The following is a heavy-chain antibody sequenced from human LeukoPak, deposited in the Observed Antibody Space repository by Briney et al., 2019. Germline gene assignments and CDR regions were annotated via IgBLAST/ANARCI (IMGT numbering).Heavy chain of an antibody. J-gene: IGHJ5*02. D-gene: IGHD3-22*01. CDR2: IKSKTDGGTT. V-gene: IGHV3-15*07. Sequence: PGGSLRLSCAASGFTFSNAWMNWVRQAPGKGLEWVGRIKSKTDGGTTDYAAPVKGRFTISRDDSKNTLYLQMNSLKTEDTAVYYCTTDALSTLYDSSGYYYGIAWGQGTLVTVSS. CDR1: GFTFSNAW. CDR3: TTDALSTLYDSSGYYYGIA.